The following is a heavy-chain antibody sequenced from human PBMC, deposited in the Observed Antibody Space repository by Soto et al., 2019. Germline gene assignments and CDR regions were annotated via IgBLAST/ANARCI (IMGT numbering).Heavy chain of an antibody. CDR2: IYYSGST. D-gene: IGHD3-3*01. Sequence: AETLSLSCTVSGGSISSNYWSWIRQPPGKGLEWIGYIYYSGSTNYNPSLKSRVTISVDTSKNQFSLKLSSVTAADTAVYYCARTIFGVVLRHYYYMDAWGKGTTVT. CDR1: GGSISSNY. CDR3: ARTIFGVVLRHYYYMDA. V-gene: IGHV4-59*01. J-gene: IGHJ6*03.